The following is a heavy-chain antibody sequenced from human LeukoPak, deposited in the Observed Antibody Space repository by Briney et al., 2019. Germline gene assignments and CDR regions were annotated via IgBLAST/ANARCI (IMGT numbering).Heavy chain of an antibody. D-gene: IGHD3-9*01. V-gene: IGHV3-11*06. CDR2: ISSTSSYT. J-gene: IGHJ4*02. CDR1: GFTFSDYY. Sequence: PGGSLRLSCAASGFTFSDYYMSWIRQAPGKGLEWISYISSTSSYTNYADSVKGRFTISRDNAKNSLCLQMNSLRAEDTAVYYCARVRQYYDILTGYYSDYWGQGTLVTVSS. CDR3: ARVRQYYDILTGYYSDY.